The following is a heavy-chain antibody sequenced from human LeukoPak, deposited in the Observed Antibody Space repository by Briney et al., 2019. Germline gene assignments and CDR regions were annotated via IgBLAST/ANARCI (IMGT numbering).Heavy chain of an antibody. CDR3: ARRYSSGYYYFDY. Sequence: SETLSLTCAVYGGSFSGYFWSWIRQPPGKGLEWIGEINPSESTNHNPSLKSRVTMSVDTSKNQFSLKLSSVTAADTAVYYCARRYSSGYYYFDYWGQGALVTVS. D-gene: IGHD6-19*01. V-gene: IGHV4-34*01. CDR2: INPSEST. J-gene: IGHJ4*02. CDR1: GGSFSGYF.